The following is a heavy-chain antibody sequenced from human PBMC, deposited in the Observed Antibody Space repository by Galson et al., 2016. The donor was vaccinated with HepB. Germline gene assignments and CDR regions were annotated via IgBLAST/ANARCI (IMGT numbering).Heavy chain of an antibody. CDR3: TTHTEFVWDNDISNYGTEY. CDR1: GFTFSSAW. D-gene: IGHD3-22*01. Sequence: SLRLSCAASGFTFSSAWMSWVRQAPGKGLEYIGRIKSKDDGGTTDCTAPVKGRFIISRDESRNTLDLQMNSLKSEDTAVYYCTTHTEFVWDNDISNYGTEYWGQGTQVTVSS. CDR2: IKSKDDGGTT. J-gene: IGHJ4*02. V-gene: IGHV3-15*01.